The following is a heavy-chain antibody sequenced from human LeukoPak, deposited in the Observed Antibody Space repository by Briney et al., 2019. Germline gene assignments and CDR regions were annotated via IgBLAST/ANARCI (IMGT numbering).Heavy chain of an antibody. V-gene: IGHV3-53*01. CDR1: GFTVSSNY. CDR3: AKDVALIQLWLNPLLDY. Sequence: GGSLRLSCAASGFTVSSNYMSWVRQAPGKGLEWVSVIYSGGSTYYADSVKGRFTISRDNSKNTLYLQMNSLRAEDTAVYYCAKDVALIQLWLNPLLDYWGQGTLVTVSS. D-gene: IGHD5-18*01. CDR2: IYSGGST. J-gene: IGHJ4*02.